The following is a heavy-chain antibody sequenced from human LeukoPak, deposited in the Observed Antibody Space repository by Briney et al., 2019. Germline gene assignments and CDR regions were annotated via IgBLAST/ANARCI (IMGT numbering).Heavy chain of an antibody. V-gene: IGHV4-34*01. Sequence: PSETLCLTCAVYGGSLSGYYWSWIRQPPGKGLEWIGEINHSGSTNYNPSLKSRVTISVDTSKNQFPLKLSSVTAADTAVYYCARGGREVWFDPWGQGTLVTVSS. D-gene: IGHD3-10*01. CDR3: ARGGREVWFDP. CDR2: INHSGST. CDR1: GGSLSGYY. J-gene: IGHJ5*02.